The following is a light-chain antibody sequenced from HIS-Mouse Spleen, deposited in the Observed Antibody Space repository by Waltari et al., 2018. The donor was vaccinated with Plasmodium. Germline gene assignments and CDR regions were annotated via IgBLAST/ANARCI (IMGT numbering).Light chain of an antibody. CDR2: EDS. Sequence: SYELTQPPSVSVSPGQTARITCSGDALPKKYAYWYQQKLGKAPVLVIYEDSKRPSGIPERFSGSSSGTMATLTISGAQVEDEADYYCYSTDSSGNHRVFGGGTKLTVL. CDR1: ALPKKY. J-gene: IGLJ3*02. V-gene: IGLV3-10*01. CDR3: YSTDSSGNHRV.